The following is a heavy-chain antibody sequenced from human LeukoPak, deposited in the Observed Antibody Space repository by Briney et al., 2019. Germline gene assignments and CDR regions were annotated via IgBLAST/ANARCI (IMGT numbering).Heavy chain of an antibody. J-gene: IGHJ4*02. V-gene: IGHV3-23*01. Sequence: GGSLRLSCAASGFTFSSYGMSWVRQAPGKGLEWVSAISGSGGSTYYADSVKGRFTIPRDNSKNTLYLQMNSLRAEDTAVYYCAKESSGSYLSTYFDYWGQGTLVTVSS. CDR2: ISGSGGST. CDR1: GFTFSSYG. D-gene: IGHD3-10*01. CDR3: AKESSGSYLSTYFDY.